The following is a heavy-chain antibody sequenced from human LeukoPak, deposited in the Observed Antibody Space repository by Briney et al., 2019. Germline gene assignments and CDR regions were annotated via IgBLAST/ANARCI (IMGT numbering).Heavy chain of an antibody. CDR1: GFTFSSNY. CDR3: AREGTMTGYFDY. J-gene: IGHJ4*02. V-gene: IGHV3-66*01. D-gene: IGHD3-22*01. Sequence: GGSLRLSCAASGFTFSSNYMSWVRQAPGKGLEWVSVIYSGGSTYYADSVKGRFTISRDNSKNTLYLQMNSLRAEDTAVYYCAREGTMTGYFDYWGQGTLVTVSS. CDR2: IYSGGST.